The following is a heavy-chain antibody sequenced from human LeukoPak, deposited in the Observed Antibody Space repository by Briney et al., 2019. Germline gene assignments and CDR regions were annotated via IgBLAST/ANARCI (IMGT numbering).Heavy chain of an antibody. CDR3: ARESQVVVVPVGYYYYYMDV. D-gene: IGHD2-2*01. J-gene: IGHJ6*03. Sequence: SETLSLTCTVSGGSISSYYWSWIRQPAGKGLEGIGRIYTSGSTNYNPSLKSRVTMSVDTSKNQFSLKLSSVTAADTAVYYCARESQVVVVPVGYYYYYMDVWGKGTTVTVSS. CDR2: IYTSGST. V-gene: IGHV4-4*07. CDR1: GGSISSYY.